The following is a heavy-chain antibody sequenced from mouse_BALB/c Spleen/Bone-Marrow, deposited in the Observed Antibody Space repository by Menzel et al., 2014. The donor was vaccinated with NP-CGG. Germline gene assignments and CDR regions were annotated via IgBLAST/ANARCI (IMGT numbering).Heavy chain of an antibody. CDR2: INPYNDGT. CDR3: ARSLYGYDWYFDV. V-gene: IGHV1-14*01. CDR1: GYTFTSYV. J-gene: IGHJ1*01. D-gene: IGHD2-2*01. Sequence: VQLLQSGPELVKPGASVKMSCKASGYTFTSYVMHWVKQKPGQGLEWIGNINPYNDGTKYNEKFKGKATLTSDKSSSTAFMEFSSLTSEDSAVYYCARSLYGYDWYFDVWGAGTTVTVSS.